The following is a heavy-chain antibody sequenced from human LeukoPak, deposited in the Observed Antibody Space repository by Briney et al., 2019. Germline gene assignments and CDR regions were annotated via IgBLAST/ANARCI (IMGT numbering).Heavy chain of an antibody. D-gene: IGHD2-2*01. CDR2: MNPNSGNT. J-gene: IGHJ3*02. V-gene: IGHV1-8*01. CDR3: ARGGGDCSSTSCPSDAFDI. Sequence: ASVKVSCKASGYTFTSYDINWVRQATGQGLEWMGWMNPNSGNTGYAQKFQGRVTMTRNTSISTAYMELSSLSSEDPAVYFCARGGGDCSSTSCPSDAFDIWGQGTMVTVSS. CDR1: GYTFTSYD.